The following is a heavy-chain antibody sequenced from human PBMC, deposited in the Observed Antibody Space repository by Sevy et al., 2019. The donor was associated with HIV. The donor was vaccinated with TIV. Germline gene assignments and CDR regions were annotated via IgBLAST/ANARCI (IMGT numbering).Heavy chain of an antibody. Sequence: GGSLRLSCAASGFTFSSYAMHWVRQAPGKGLEWVAVISYDGSNKYYADSVKGRFTISRDNSKSTLYLQMNSLRAEDTAVYYCARNPEYDSSGYQHPFDYWGQGTLVTVSS. V-gene: IGHV3-30-3*01. CDR3: ARNPEYDSSGYQHPFDY. J-gene: IGHJ4*02. CDR1: GFTFSSYA. CDR2: ISYDGSNK. D-gene: IGHD3-22*01.